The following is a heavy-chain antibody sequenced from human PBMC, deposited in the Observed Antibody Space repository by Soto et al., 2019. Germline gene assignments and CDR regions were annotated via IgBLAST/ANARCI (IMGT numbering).Heavy chain of an antibody. J-gene: IGHJ5*02. Sequence: QLQLQESGSGLVKPSQTLSLTCAVSGGSISSGGYSWSWIRQPPGKGLEWIGYIYHSGSTYYNPSPXSXRTISVDRSKNQLSLKLSSVTAADTAVYYWARVSGPWGQGTLVTVSS. CDR1: GGSISSGGYS. V-gene: IGHV4-30-2*01. CDR3: ARVSGP. D-gene: IGHD3-10*01. CDR2: IYHSGST.